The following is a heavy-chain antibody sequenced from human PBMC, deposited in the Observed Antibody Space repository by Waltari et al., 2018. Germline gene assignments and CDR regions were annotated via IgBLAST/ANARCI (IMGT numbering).Heavy chain of an antibody. CDR1: GFSLNTSGVG. D-gene: IGHD3-9*01. Sequence: ITLQESGPALVKPTQPLTLTCTFSGFSLNTSGVGVGWVRQPPGQALEWLALIFWNDDKRYSPSLKSRLTITKDTSKKQVVLTMTNMDPVDTATYYCARSNYDFMTGYYRSWFDPWGQGTLVTVSS. V-gene: IGHV2-5*01. CDR2: IFWNDDK. J-gene: IGHJ5*02. CDR3: ARSNYDFMTGYYRSWFDP.